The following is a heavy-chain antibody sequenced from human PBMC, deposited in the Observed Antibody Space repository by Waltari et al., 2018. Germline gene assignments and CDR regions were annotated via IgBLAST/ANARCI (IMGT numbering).Heavy chain of an antibody. CDR2: IRGSGDNT. D-gene: IGHD6-19*01. J-gene: IGHJ4*02. Sequence: EVQLVESGGGLVQPGGSLRLSCAASGFTFSSYAMSWVRQAPGKGVEGVSVIRGSGDNTYYADSVKGRFTISRDNSNNTLYLQMNTLTPEDTAVYFCARENRQWLAPEPYYFDYWGLGTLVTVTS. CDR3: ARENRQWLAPEPYYFDY. CDR1: GFTFSSYA. V-gene: IGHV3-23*04.